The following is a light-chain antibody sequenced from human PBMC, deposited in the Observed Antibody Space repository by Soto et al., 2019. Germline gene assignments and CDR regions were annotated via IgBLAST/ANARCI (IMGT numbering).Light chain of an antibody. J-gene: IGKJ1*01. Sequence: DIQTTQYPSSLSASLGDRVTITSRASQNIDNYLNWYQHKPGEAPKLLIYASSTLQSGVPARFSGSGSGTEFTLTISSLQPDDFATYYCQQYNNYSTFGQGTKVDIK. CDR3: QQYNNYST. V-gene: IGKV1-39*01. CDR1: QNIDNY. CDR2: ASS.